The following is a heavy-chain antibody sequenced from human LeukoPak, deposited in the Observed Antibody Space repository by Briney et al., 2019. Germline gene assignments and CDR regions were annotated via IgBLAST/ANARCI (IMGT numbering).Heavy chain of an antibody. J-gene: IGHJ5*02. D-gene: IGHD3-10*01. CDR2: ISTSGST. CDR1: GGSFSSYY. CDR3: ARASYYYGSGSYYIPCFDP. V-gene: IGHV4-4*07. Sequence: SETLSLTCTVSGGSFSSYYWSWIRQPAGKGLEWIGRISTSGSTNYNPSLKSRVTMSLDTSKNQFSLKQTSVTAADTAVYYCARASYYYGSGSYYIPCFDPWGQGTLVTVSS.